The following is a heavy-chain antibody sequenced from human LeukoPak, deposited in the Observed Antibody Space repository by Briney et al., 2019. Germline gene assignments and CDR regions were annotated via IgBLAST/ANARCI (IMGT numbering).Heavy chain of an antibody. CDR2: INYSGST. CDR1: GGSFSDYY. V-gene: IGHV4-34*01. J-gene: IGHJ4*02. D-gene: IGHD2-2*02. Sequence: PSETLSLTCAVYGGSFSDYYWSWIRLPPGKGLEWIAEINYSGSTNYNPSLKSRVTILVDTSKNQFSLKLSSVTAADTAVYFCARGGHDCSSTSCYTVEYYFDYWGQGTQVTVSS. CDR3: ARGGHDCSSTSCYTVEYYFDY.